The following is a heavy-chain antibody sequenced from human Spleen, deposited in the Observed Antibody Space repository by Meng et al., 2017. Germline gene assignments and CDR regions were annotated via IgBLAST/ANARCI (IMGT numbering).Heavy chain of an antibody. CDR3: AKDMNRITIFWHYYGMDV. V-gene: IGHV3-20*04. J-gene: IGHJ6*02. CDR1: GFTFDDYG. D-gene: IGHD3-9*01. Sequence: GGSLRLSCAASGFTFDDYGMSWVRQAPGKGLEWVSGINWNGGSTGYADSVKGRFTISRDNAKNSLYLQMNSLRAEDTALYYCAKDMNRITIFWHYYGMDVWGQGTTVTVSS. CDR2: INWNGGST.